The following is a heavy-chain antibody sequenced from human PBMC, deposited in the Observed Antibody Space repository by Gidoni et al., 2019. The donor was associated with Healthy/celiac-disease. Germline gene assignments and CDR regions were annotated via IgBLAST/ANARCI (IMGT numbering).Heavy chain of an antibody. J-gene: IGHJ4*02. CDR1: GYIVSSNSAA. V-gene: IGHV6-1*01. Sequence: QVQPQQLCPGLVKPSQPLPPTCAISGYIVSSNSAAWNWIRQSPSRGLEWLGRTYYRSKWYNDYAVSVKSRITINPDTSKNQFSLQLNAVTPEDTAVYYCARSSGWYVEFDYWGQGTLVTVSS. CDR3: ARSSGWYVEFDY. CDR2: TYYRSKWYN. D-gene: IGHD6-19*01.